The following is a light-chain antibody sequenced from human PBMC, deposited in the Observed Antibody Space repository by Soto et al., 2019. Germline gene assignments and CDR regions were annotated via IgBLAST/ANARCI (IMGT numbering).Light chain of an antibody. V-gene: IGKV2-28*01. CDR1: QSLLHSNGYNY. J-gene: IGKJ1*01. Sequence: EIVMTQSPLSLPVTPGEPASISCRSSQSLLHSNGYNYLDWYLQKPGPSPQLLIYLGVDRASGVPDRFSGSGSGTDFTLKISRVEAEDVGVYYCMQGLQPPPTFGQGTKVDIK. CDR3: MQGLQPPPT. CDR2: LGV.